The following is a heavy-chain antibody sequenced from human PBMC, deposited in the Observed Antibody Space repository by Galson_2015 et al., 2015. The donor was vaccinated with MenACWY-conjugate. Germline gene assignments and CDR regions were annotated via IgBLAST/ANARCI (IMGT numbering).Heavy chain of an antibody. D-gene: IGHD2-2*01. CDR3: ARDWHNVVADNWFDP. CDR1: GFTFSSFT. J-gene: IGHJ5*02. CDR2: ISSGSTYI. Sequence: SLRLSCAASGFTFSSFTMKWVRQAPGKGLVWVSSISSGSTYIFYADSVKGRFTISRDNAKKSLFLQMDSLRAEDTAVYYCARDWHNVVADNWFDPWGQGTLVTVSS. V-gene: IGHV3-21*01.